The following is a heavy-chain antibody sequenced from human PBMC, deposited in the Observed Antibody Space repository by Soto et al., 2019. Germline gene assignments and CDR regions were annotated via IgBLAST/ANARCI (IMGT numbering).Heavy chain of an antibody. J-gene: IGHJ4*02. CDR3: ARAYYDILTGYPIENLLDY. CDR1: GYTFTIYY. CDR2: INPSGGSA. Sequence: ASVKVSCKASGYTFTIYYMHWVRQAPGQGLEWMGIINPSGGSASYAQKFQGRVTMTRDTSTSTVYMELSSLRSEDTAVYYCARAYYDILTGYPIENLLDYWGQGTLVTVSS. V-gene: IGHV1-46*03. D-gene: IGHD3-9*01.